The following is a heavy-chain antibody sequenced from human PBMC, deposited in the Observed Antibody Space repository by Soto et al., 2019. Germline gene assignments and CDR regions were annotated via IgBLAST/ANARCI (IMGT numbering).Heavy chain of an antibody. D-gene: IGHD1-7*01. J-gene: IGHJ5*02. Sequence: SETLSLTCTVSGGSISSGGYYWSWIRQHPGKGLEWIGYIYYSGSTYYNPSLKSRVTISVDTSKNQFSLKLSSVTAADTAVYYCARVLLLPELELLPPRPNNWFDPWGQGTLVTVSS. V-gene: IGHV4-31*03. CDR3: ARVLLLPELELLPPRPNNWFDP. CDR1: GGSISSGGYY. CDR2: IYYSGST.